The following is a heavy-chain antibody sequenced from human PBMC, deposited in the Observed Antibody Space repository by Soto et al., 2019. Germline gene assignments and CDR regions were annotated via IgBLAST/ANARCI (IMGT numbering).Heavy chain of an antibody. V-gene: IGHV3-23*01. CDR1: GFSFSSYA. D-gene: IGHD6-19*01. Sequence: EVQLLESGGGLVQPGGSLRLSCAASGFSFSSYAMTWVRQAPGKGLEWVSTISGSGGSTYYADSVKGRFTIARDNSKNTLSLKMNGLRAEDTAVYYCAKRGIGAVAFDYWGQGTLVTVSS. J-gene: IGHJ4*02. CDR3: AKRGIGAVAFDY. CDR2: ISGSGGST.